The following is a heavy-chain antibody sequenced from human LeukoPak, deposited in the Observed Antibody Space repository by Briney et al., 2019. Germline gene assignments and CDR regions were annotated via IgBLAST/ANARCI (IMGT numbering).Heavy chain of an antibody. CDR1: GGSISNYY. CDR2: IYYTGST. J-gene: IGHJ4*02. CDR3: ARHYYSDPFDY. V-gene: IGHV4-59*01. Sequence: KPSETLALTCSVSGGSISNYYWNWIRQPPGKGLEWIGFIYYTGSTNYNPSLKSRVIISVDTSKTQFSLKLSSVTAADTAVYYCARHYYSDPFDYWGQGTLVTVSS. D-gene: IGHD4-17*01.